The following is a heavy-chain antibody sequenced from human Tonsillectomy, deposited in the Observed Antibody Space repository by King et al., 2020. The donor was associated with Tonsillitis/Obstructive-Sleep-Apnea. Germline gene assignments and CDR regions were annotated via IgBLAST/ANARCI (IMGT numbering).Heavy chain of an antibody. CDR3: AKEAGHCSSTSCPTYYYYYMDV. CDR1: GFTFSSYG. D-gene: IGHD2-2*01. CDR2: ISYDGSNK. J-gene: IGHJ6*03. V-gene: IGHV3-30*18. Sequence: VQLVESGGGVVQPGRSLRLSCAASGFTFSSYGMHWVRQAPGKGLEWVAVISYDGSNKYYADSVKGRFTISRDNSKNTLYLQMNSLGAEDTAVYYSAKEAGHCSSTSCPTYYYYYMDVWGKGTTVTVSS.